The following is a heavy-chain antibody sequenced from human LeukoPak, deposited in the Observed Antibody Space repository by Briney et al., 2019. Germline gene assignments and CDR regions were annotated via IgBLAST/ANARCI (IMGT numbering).Heavy chain of an antibody. J-gene: IGHJ4*02. CDR1: GGSISSPNYY. CDR2: IYASGST. V-gene: IGHV4-61*02. CDR3: AGAPAGSLDWLSPLDY. D-gene: IGHD5-12*01. Sequence: SETLSLTCIASGGSISSPNYYWSWIRQPAGKRLEWIGRIYASGSTHYNPSLNSRVTISVDTSTNQLSLRLSSVTAADTAVYYCAGAPAGSLDWLSPLDYWGQGTLVTVSS.